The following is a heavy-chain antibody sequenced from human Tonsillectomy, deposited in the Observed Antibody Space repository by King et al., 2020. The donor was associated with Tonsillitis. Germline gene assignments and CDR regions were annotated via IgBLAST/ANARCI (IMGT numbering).Heavy chain of an antibody. CDR1: GFNFRSYW. CDR3: ARDFWTGDVVVVAAMDV. Sequence: DVQLVESGGDLVQPGGSLRLSCAASGFNFRSYWMSWVRQAPGKGLEWVANIKQDGSEKNYVDSVKGRLTISRDNARNSLYLQMNSLRAEDTAVYYCARDFWTGDVVVVAAMDVWGKGTTVTVSS. CDR2: IKQDGSEK. V-gene: IGHV3-7*01. D-gene: IGHD2-15*01. J-gene: IGHJ6*04.